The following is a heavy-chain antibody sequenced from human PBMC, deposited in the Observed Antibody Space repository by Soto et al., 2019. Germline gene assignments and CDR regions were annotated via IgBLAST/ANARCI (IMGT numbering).Heavy chain of an antibody. CDR1: GYTFTGYG. Sequence: ASVKVSCKASGYTFTGYGISWVRQAPGQGLEWMGWISAYNGNTNYAQKLQGRVTMTTDTSTSTAYMELRSLRSDDTAVYYCARFMPGNNWFDPWGQGTLVTVSS. J-gene: IGHJ5*02. CDR2: ISAYNGNT. CDR3: ARFMPGNNWFDP. V-gene: IGHV1-18*01. D-gene: IGHD2-2*01.